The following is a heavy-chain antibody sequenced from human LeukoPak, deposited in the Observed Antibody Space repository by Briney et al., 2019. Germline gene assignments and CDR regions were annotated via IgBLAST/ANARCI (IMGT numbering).Heavy chain of an antibody. CDR2: ISNTGSTI. Sequence: GGSLRLSCAASEFTFSDFHMNWIRQAPGKGLEWISHISNTGSTIYYADSVKDRFTISRDNAKNSLYLQVKSLRVEDTGVYYCAREGSRSSFYFDYWGQGTLVTVSS. CDR1: EFTFSDFH. J-gene: IGHJ4*02. CDR3: AREGSRSSFYFDY. D-gene: IGHD6-6*01. V-gene: IGHV3-11*04.